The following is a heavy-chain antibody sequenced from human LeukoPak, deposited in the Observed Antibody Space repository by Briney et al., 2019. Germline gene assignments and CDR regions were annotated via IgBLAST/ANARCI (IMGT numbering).Heavy chain of an antibody. V-gene: IGHV3-33*06. CDR2: IWYDGSNK. Sequence: GGSLRLSCAASGFTFSSYGMHWVRQAPGKGLEWVAVIWYDGSNKYYADSVKGRFTISRDNSKNTLYLQMDSLRAEDTAMYYCAKDGDTAMVLDYWGQGTLVTVSS. CDR1: GFTFSSYG. CDR3: AKDGDTAMVLDY. D-gene: IGHD5-18*01. J-gene: IGHJ4*02.